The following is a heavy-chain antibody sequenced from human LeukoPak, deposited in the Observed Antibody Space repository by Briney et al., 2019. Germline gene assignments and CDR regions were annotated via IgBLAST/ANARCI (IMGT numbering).Heavy chain of an antibody. V-gene: IGHV3-49*03. CDR1: GFTFGDHG. CDR2: IKTKTFGGTT. Sequence: GGSLRLSCTTSGFTFGDHGVSWFRQAPGEGPEWISFIKTKTFGGTTEYAASVKGRFTISRDDSTGIAYLQMDSLKPDDTAVYYCSRGVIVGAAYFDYWGQGTLVTVSS. CDR3: SRGVIVGAAYFDY. J-gene: IGHJ4*02. D-gene: IGHD1-26*01.